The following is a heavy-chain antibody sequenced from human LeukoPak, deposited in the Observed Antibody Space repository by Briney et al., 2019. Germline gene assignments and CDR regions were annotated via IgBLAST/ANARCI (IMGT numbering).Heavy chain of an antibody. CDR3: ARENYGDYGGRYGMDV. D-gene: IGHD4-17*01. J-gene: IGHJ6*02. V-gene: IGHV3-48*02. CDR2: ISSSSSTI. CDR1: GFTFDDYA. Sequence: PGRSLRLSCAASGFTFDDYAMHWVRQAPGKGLEWVSYISSSSSTIYYADSVKGRFTISRDNAKNSLYLQMNSLRDEDTAVYYCARENYGDYGGRYGMDVWGQGTTVTVSS.